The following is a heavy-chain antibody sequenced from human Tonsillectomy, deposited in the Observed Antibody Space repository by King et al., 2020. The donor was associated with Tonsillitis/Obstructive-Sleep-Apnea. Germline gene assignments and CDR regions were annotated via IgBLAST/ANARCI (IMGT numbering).Heavy chain of an antibody. CDR1: GFSLSNARMG. Sequence: VTLKESGPVLVKPTETLTLTCTVSGFSLSNARMGVSWIRQPPGKALEWLTHIFSNDEESYSTSLKSRLTISKDTSKSQVVLTMTNMDPVDTATYYCASTISASYYYSFYMDVWGKGTTVTVSS. CDR3: ASTISASYYYSFYMDV. D-gene: IGHD2-2*01. V-gene: IGHV2-26*01. CDR2: IFSNDEE. J-gene: IGHJ6*03.